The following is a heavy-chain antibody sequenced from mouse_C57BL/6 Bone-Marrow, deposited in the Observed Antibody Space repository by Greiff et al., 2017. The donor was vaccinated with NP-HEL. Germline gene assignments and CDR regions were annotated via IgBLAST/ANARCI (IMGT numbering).Heavy chain of an antibody. D-gene: IGHD2-3*01. CDR3: ARPEADGYYAMDY. V-gene: IGHV4-1*01. CDR1: GIDFSRYW. CDR2: INPDSSTI. Sequence: EVQLQESGGGLVQPGGSLKLSCAASGIDFSRYWMSWVRRAPGKGLEWIGEINPDSSTINYAPSLKDKFIISRDNAKNTRYLQMSKVRSEDTALYYCARPEADGYYAMDYWGQGTSVTVSS. J-gene: IGHJ4*01.